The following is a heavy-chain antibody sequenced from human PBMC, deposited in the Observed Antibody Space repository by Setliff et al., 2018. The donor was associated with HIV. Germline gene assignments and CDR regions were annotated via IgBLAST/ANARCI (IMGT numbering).Heavy chain of an antibody. V-gene: IGHV5-51*01. CDR1: GYSFTTYW. Sequence: GESLKISCKGSGYSFTTYWIGWVRQIPGKGLEWMGLIYPGHSDTTYSPSLQGPVTISADWSTSTVYLQWRSLKATDTAMYYCARQRLGGHYAFDVWGHGTMVTVSS. CDR2: IYPGHSDT. CDR3: ARQRLGGHYAFDV. D-gene: IGHD2-21*01. J-gene: IGHJ3*01.